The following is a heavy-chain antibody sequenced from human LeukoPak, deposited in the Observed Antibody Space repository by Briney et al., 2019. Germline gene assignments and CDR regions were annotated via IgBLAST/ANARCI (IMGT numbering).Heavy chain of an antibody. Sequence: GGSLRLSCAASGFTFDDYAMHWVRQAPGKGLEWVSGISWNSGSIGYADSVKGRFTISRDNAKNSLYLQMNSLRAEDTALYYCARAGSSSWYGYYFDYWGQGTLVTVSS. CDR3: ARAGSSSWYGYYFDY. J-gene: IGHJ4*02. CDR2: ISWNSGSI. CDR1: GFTFDDYA. V-gene: IGHV3-9*01. D-gene: IGHD6-13*01.